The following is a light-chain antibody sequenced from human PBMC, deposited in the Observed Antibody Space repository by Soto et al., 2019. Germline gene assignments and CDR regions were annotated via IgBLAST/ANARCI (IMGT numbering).Light chain of an antibody. V-gene: IGLV2-8*01. J-gene: IGLJ2*01. CDR2: EVN. Sequence: QSALTQPPSASGSPGQSVTISCTGTSSDVGGYNYVSWYQQHPGKAPKLMIYEVNKRPSGVPDRFSGSKSGNTAFLTVSGLKAEDEADYYCSSYAGSNNFVVFGGGTQLTVL. CDR3: SSYAGSNNFVV. CDR1: SSDVGGYNY.